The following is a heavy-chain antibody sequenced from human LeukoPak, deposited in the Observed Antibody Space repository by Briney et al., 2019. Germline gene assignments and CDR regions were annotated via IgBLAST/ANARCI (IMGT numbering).Heavy chain of an antibody. CDR3: ARNTGGLSDWFDP. V-gene: IGHV4-39*01. J-gene: IGHJ5*02. Sequence: PSETLSLTCTVSGGSISSSSYQWGWIRQPPGKWPEWIGNLWNMNDSGTTYYNPSLKSRVTISGDTSKNQFSLRLKSVTAADTAVYYCARNTGGLSDWFDPWGQGTLVTVSS. CDR1: GGSISSSSYQ. D-gene: IGHD5-18*01. CDR2: MNDSGTT.